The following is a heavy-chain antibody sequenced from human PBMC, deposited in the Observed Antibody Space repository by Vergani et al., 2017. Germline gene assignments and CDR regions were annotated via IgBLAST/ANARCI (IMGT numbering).Heavy chain of an antibody. CDR1: GFPFSDYG. D-gene: IGHD1-1*01. V-gene: IGHV3-30*03. CDR2: ISYDGNKK. CDR3: ARDFLTRVTTLDYYYMGV. J-gene: IGHJ6*03. Sequence: QVQLVESGGGEVQPGRSLRLSCSAAGFPFSDYGVHWVRQAPGKGMEWVSVISYDGNKKNYADSVKGRFTISRDNSKNTLYLEMNALRAEETAVYYCARDFLTRVTTLDYYYMGVWGKGTTVTVSS.